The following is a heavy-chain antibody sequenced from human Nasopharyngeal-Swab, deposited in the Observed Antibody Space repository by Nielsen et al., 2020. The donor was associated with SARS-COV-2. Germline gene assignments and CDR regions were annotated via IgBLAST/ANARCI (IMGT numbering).Heavy chain of an antibody. J-gene: IGHJ6*02. D-gene: IGHD3-10*01. V-gene: IGHV3-21*01. CDR3: ARDGFGESPYYYYYGMDV. Sequence: GESLKISCAASGFTFSNYSMNWVRQAPGKGLEWGSSISSSTSYIYYADSVKGRFTISRDNAKNSLYLQMNSLRAEDTAVYYCARDGFGESPYYYYYGMDVWGQGTTVTVSS. CDR1: GFTFSNYS. CDR2: ISSSTSYI.